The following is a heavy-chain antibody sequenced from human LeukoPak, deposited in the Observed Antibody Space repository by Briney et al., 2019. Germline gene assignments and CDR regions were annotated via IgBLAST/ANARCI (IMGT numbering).Heavy chain of an antibody. V-gene: IGHV3-48*04. CDR2: TSPLSDVI. CDR3: ARDRRWSYDF. CDR1: GFTLSSYS. J-gene: IGHJ4*02. Sequence: PGGSLRLSCGVSGFTLSSYSMNWVRQAPGKGLEWIAYTSPLSDVITYSDSVKGRFTFSRDNAKNSLFLQMSSLRVEDTALYYCARDRRWSYDFWGRGTLVTVSS. D-gene: IGHD3-10*01.